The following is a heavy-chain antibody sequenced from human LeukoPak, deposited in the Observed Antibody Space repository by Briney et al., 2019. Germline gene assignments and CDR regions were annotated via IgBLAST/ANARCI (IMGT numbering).Heavy chain of an antibody. V-gene: IGHV3-30*02. CDR1: GFTFSSYG. J-gene: IGHJ5*02. CDR3: AKELVVVPAASYWFDP. Sequence: GGSQRLSCAASGFTFSSYGMHWVRQAPGKGLEWVAFIRYDGSNKYYADSVKGRFTISRDNSKNTLYLQMNSLRAEDTAVYYCAKELVVVPAASYWFDPWGQGTLVTVSS. D-gene: IGHD2-2*01. CDR2: IRYDGSNK.